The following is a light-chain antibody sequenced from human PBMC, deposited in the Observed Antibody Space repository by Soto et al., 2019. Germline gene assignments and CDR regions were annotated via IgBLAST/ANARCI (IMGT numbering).Light chain of an antibody. CDR3: CSFTTSSTYV. CDR2: DVT. J-gene: IGLJ1*01. V-gene: IGLV2-14*01. CDR1: SSDVGGYNY. Sequence: QSVLTQPASVSGPPGQSITISCTGTSSDVGGYNYVSWYQQYPGKAPKVMIYDVTNRPSGVSNRFSGSRSGNTASLTISGLQAEDEADYYCCSFTTSSTYVFGTGTKATVL.